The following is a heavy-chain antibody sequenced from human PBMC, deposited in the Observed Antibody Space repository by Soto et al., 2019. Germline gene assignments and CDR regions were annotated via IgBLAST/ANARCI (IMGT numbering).Heavy chain of an antibody. D-gene: IGHD5-18*01. Sequence: GGSLRLSCVASGFTFSSYGMHWVRQAPGKGLEWVAVIWYDGSNKYYADSVKGRFTISRDNSKNTLYLQMNSLRAEDTAVYYCARADTAMVIDYWGQGTLVTVSS. CDR3: ARADTAMVIDY. J-gene: IGHJ4*02. CDR2: IWYDGSNK. CDR1: GFTFSSYG. V-gene: IGHV3-33*01.